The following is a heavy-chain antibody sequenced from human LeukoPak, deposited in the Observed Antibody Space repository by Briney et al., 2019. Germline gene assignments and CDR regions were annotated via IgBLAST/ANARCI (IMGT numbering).Heavy chain of an antibody. CDR2: IIPIFGTA. D-gene: IGHD2-8*01. V-gene: IGHV1-69*05. J-gene: IGHJ6*03. CDR3: ARVMALRGGYYYMDV. CDR1: GGTFSSSA. Sequence: SVKVSCKASGGTFSSSAISWVRQAPGQGLEWMGGIIPIFGTANYAQKFQGRVTITTDDSTSTAYMELSSPRSGDTAVYYCARVMALRGGYYYMDVCGKGTTVTVSS.